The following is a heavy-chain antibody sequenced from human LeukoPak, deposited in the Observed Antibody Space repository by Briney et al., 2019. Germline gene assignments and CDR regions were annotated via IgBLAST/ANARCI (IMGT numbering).Heavy chain of an antibody. J-gene: IGHJ1*01. Sequence: NPGGSLRLSCAASGFTFSSYNMNWVRQAPGKGLEWVSSISSSSSYIYYADSVKGRFTISRDNAKNSLYLQMNSLRAEDTAVYYCARDFDGGSYYVDAEYFQHWGQGTLVTVSS. D-gene: IGHD1-26*01. CDR1: GFTFSSYN. V-gene: IGHV3-21*01. CDR2: ISSSSSYI. CDR3: ARDFDGGSYYVDAEYFQH.